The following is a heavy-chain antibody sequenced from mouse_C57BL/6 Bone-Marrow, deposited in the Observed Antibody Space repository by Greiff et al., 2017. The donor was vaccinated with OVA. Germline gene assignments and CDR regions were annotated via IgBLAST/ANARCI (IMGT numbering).Heavy chain of an antibody. D-gene: IGHD1-1*01. J-gene: IGHJ3*01. Sequence: QVHVKQSGAELARPGASVKMSCKASGYTFTSYTMHWVKQRPGQGLEWIGYINPSSGYTKYNQKFKDKATLTADKSSSTAYRQLSSLTSEDSAVYYGARGGYYYGSRAWFAYWGQGTLVTVSA. CDR2: INPSSGYT. V-gene: IGHV1-4*01. CDR1: GYTFTSYT. CDR3: ARGGYYYGSRAWFAY.